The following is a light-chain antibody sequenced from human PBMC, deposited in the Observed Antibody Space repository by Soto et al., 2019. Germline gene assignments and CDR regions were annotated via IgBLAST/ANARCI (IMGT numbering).Light chain of an antibody. CDR3: QQGYSTPWT. Sequence: DIQMTQPPFSLSASVGDRVTITCRASESISNYLNSYQQKPGKAPQLLIYAASSLESGVPSSFSGSESGTDFTLSISSLQPEDFATYYCQQGYSTPWTFGQGTKVEIK. CDR1: ESISNY. CDR2: AAS. V-gene: IGKV1-39*01. J-gene: IGKJ1*01.